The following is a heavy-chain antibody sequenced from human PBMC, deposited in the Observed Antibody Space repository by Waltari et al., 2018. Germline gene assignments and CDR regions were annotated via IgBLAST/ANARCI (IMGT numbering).Heavy chain of an antibody. CDR1: GGSISSSRYY. V-gene: IGHV4-39*01. D-gene: IGHD4-17*01. CDR2: IYYSGST. Sequence: QLQLQESGPGLVTPSETLSLTCPVSGGSISSSRYYWGWIRQPPGKGPEWIGSIYYSGSTYYNPSLKSRVTIFVDTSKNQFSLKLSSVTAADTAVYYCARLYGDNYADFDYWGQGTLVTVSS. J-gene: IGHJ4*02. CDR3: ARLYGDNYADFDY.